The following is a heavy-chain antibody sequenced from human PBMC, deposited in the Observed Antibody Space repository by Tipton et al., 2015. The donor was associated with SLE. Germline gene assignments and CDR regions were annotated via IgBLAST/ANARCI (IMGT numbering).Heavy chain of an antibody. D-gene: IGHD1-26*01. CDR2: ISDSGIT. CDR3: ARGISGYYYYFYMDV. CDR1: GASISSHY. Sequence: TLSLTCSVSGASISSHYWTWIRQPPGKGLEWIGYISDSGITNYNPSLKSRVTISVDTSKSQLSLKLSSVTAADTAIYYCARGISGYYYYFYMDVWDKGTTVTVSS. J-gene: IGHJ6*03. V-gene: IGHV4-59*11.